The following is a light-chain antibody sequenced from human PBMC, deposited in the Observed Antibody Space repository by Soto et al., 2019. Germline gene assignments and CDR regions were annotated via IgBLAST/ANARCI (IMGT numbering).Light chain of an antibody. Sequence: EIALTQSPGTLSLSPGERATLSCRASQSLSSYLAWYQQKPGQAPRLLIYDASSRATGIPDRFSGSGFGTDFTLTISGLEPEDFAVYYCQLYGSSPWTFGQGTKV. CDR3: QLYGSSPWT. J-gene: IGKJ1*01. CDR2: DAS. V-gene: IGKV3-20*01. CDR1: QSLSSY.